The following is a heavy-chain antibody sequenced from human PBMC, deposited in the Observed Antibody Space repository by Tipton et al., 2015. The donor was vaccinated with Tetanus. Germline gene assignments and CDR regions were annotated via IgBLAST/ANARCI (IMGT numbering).Heavy chain of an antibody. CDR2: IYYSGST. V-gene: IGHV4-31*11. D-gene: IGHD6-6*01. J-gene: IGHJ4*02. Sequence: TLSLTRAVYGGSFSGYYWSWIRQHPGKGLEWIGYIYYSGSTYYNPSLKSRVTISVDTSKNQFSLKLSSVTAADTAVYYCARDSGDSSSSGFDYWGQGTLVTVSS. CDR3: ARDSGDSSSSGFDY. CDR1: GGSFSGYY.